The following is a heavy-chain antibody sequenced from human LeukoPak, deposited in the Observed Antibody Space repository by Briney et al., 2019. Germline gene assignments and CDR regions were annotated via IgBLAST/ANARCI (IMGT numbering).Heavy chain of an antibody. CDR3: ARGPSYDSLDY. CDR2: ISSSSSYI. CDR1: GFTLSSYS. V-gene: IGHV3-21*01. D-gene: IGHD3-22*01. Sequence: GPLRLSCAASGFTLSSYSMNWGRQAPGKGLEWVSSISSSSSYIYYAESVKGRFTISRDNAKNSLYLKMNSLRAEDTAVYYCARGPSYDSLDYWGQGTLVTVSS. J-gene: IGHJ4*02.